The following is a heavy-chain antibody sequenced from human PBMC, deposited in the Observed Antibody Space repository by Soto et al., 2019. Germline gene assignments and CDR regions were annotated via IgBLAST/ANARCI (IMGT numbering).Heavy chain of an antibody. D-gene: IGHD3-10*01. CDR1: GGSFSGYY. J-gene: IGHJ4*02. CDR2: INHSGST. Sequence: NPSETLSLTCAVYGGSFSGYYWSWIRQPPGKGLEWIGEINHSGSTNYNPSLKSRVTISVDTSKNQFSLKLSSVTAADTAVYYCARGLYGSGSYYTGLFDYWGQGTLVTVSS. V-gene: IGHV4-34*01. CDR3: ARGLYGSGSYYTGLFDY.